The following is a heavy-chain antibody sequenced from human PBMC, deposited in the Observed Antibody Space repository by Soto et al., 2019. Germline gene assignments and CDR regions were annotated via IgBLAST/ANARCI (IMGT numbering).Heavy chain of an antibody. J-gene: IGHJ4*02. CDR2: ISGSGGST. CDR1: GFTFSSYA. D-gene: IGHD5-12*01. Sequence: GGSLRLSCAASGFTFSSYAMSWVRQAPGKGLEWVSAISGSGGSTYYADSVKGRFTISRDNSKNTLYLQMNSLRAEDTAVYYCAKDGYSGYELYYFDYWGQGTLVTVSS. V-gene: IGHV3-23*01. CDR3: AKDGYSGYELYYFDY.